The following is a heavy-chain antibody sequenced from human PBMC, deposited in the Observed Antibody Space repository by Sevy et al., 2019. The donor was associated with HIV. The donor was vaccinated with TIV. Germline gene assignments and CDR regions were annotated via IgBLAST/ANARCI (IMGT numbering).Heavy chain of an antibody. CDR1: GFTFGSYG. V-gene: IGHV3-30*12. CDR2: ISYDRSDK. J-gene: IGHJ4*02. CDR3: ARDGGCTSTSCLLYFDY. Sequence: GGSLRLSCAASGFTFGSYGMHWVRQAPGKGLEWVAYISYDRSDKNYADSVKGRFTISRDNAKNSLYLQMNSLRAEDTAIYYCARDGGCTSTSCLLYFDYWGQGTPVTVSS. D-gene: IGHD2-2*01.